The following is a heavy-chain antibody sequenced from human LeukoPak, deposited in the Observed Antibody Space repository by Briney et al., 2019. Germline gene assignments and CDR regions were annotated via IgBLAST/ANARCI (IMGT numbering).Heavy chain of an antibody. V-gene: IGHV5-51*01. D-gene: IGHD3-10*01. CDR3: ARHTSYWAFGEFDY. CDR1: GYGFTSYW. J-gene: IGHJ4*02. Sequence: GASLKISCKGSGYGFTSYWIGWVRQMPGKGLEGMGIIYPGDSDTRYSPSFQGQVTISADKSTSTAYLQWSSLKASDTAMYYCARHTSYWAFGEFDYWGQGTLVTVSS. CDR2: IYPGDSDT.